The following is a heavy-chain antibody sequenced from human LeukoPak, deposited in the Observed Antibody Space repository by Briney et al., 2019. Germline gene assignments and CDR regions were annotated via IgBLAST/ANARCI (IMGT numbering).Heavy chain of an antibody. D-gene: IGHD3-22*01. V-gene: IGHV3-9*01. Sequence: PGGSLRLSCAASGFTFDDYAMHWVRQAPGKGLEWVSGISWNSGSIGYADSVKGRFTISRDNAKNSLYLQMNSLRAEDTALYYCVKDEYYYDSSGYSDWGQGTLVTVSS. CDR3: VKDEYYYDSSGYSD. CDR1: GFTFDDYA. CDR2: ISWNSGSI. J-gene: IGHJ4*02.